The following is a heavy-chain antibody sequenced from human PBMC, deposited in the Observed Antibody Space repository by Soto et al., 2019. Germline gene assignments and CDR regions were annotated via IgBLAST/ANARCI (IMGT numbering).Heavy chain of an antibody. Sequence: QAQLVQYGAEVKKPGASVKVSCKASGYTFYSHSISWVRQAPGQGLEWMGRISADNGNTKYAQKFRGRVTMTTDTSTSTVYMELRNLRSDDTAVYYCARCIQQDYYYGMDGWGQGTTVTVSS. V-gene: IGHV1-18*01. D-gene: IGHD5-18*01. CDR2: ISADNGNT. CDR1: GYTFYSHS. CDR3: ARCIQQDYYYGMDG. J-gene: IGHJ6*02.